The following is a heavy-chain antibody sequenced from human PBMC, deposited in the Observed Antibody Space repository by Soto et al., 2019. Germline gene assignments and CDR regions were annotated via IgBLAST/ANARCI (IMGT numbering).Heavy chain of an antibody. CDR3: ARVKSRGAPLIDY. Sequence: EVQLVESGGGLAQPGGSLRLSCAASGFPFSAHYIDWVRQAPGQGQEWVGRTRNKANSYTTECAPSVKGRFPISRQESKNSLYLPMNSLKTEDTAVYYCARVKSRGAPLIDYRGQGTLVTVSS. CDR2: TRNKANSYTT. J-gene: IGHJ4*02. V-gene: IGHV3-72*01. CDR1: GFPFSAHY. D-gene: IGHD3-16*01.